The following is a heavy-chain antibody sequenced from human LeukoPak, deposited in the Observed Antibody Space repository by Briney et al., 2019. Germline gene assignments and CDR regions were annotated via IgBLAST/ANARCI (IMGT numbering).Heavy chain of an antibody. V-gene: IGHV3-7*01. CDR1: GFSLSNYW. CDR2: INQDGSDK. J-gene: IGHJ6*02. D-gene: IGHD3-10*01. Sequence: SGGCLRLSCAASGFSLSNYWMSWVRQAPGKGLEWVANINQDGSDKYYVDSVMGRFTISIDKAKNSVYLQMNSLRPEDTAIYYCAWYGVTHGLDVWGQGTTVTVSS. CDR3: AWYGVTHGLDV.